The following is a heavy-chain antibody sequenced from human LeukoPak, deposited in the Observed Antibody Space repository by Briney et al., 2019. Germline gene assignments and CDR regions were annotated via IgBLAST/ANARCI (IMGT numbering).Heavy chain of an antibody. CDR3: AADHFDYGDSRGGY. CDR2: IVVGSGNT. CDR1: GFTFTSSA. J-gene: IGHJ4*02. D-gene: IGHD4-17*01. V-gene: IGHV1-58*01. Sequence: GASVKVSCKASGFTFTSSAVQWVRQARGQRLEWIGWIVVGSGNTNYAQKLQERVTITRDMSTSTAYMELSSLRSEDTAVYYCAADHFDYGDSRGGYWGQGTLVTVSS.